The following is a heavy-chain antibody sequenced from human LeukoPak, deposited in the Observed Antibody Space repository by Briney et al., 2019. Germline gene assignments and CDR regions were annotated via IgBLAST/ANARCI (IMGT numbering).Heavy chain of an antibody. V-gene: IGHV4-59*12. Sequence: SETLSLTCTVSGGSISSYYWSWIRQPPGKGLEWIGYIYYSGSTNYNPSLKSRVTISVDTSKNQFSLKLSSVTAADTAVYYCARDNRDFWSGYYTAAFDYWGQGTLVTVSS. CDR3: ARDNRDFWSGYYTAAFDY. D-gene: IGHD3-3*01. J-gene: IGHJ4*02. CDR1: GGSISSYY. CDR2: IYYSGST.